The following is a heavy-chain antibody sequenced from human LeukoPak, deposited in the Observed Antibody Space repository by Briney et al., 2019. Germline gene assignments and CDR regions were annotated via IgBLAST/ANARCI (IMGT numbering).Heavy chain of an antibody. J-gene: IGHJ4*02. CDR1: GFTFSSYG. D-gene: IGHD4-23*01. CDR2: IRYDGSNK. V-gene: IGHV3-30*02. Sequence: PGGSLRLSCAASGFTFSSYGMHRVRQAPGKGLEWVAFIRYDGSNKYYADSLKGRFTISRDNSKNTLYLQMNSLRAEDTAVYYCAKDRDYGGSDLDCWGQGTLVTVSS. CDR3: AKDRDYGGSDLDC.